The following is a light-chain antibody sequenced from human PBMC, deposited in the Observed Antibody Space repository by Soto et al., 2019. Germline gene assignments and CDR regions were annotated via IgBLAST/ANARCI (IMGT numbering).Light chain of an antibody. V-gene: IGLV2-8*01. CDR2: EVS. CDR3: SSYAGSNTFI. Sequence: QSALTQPPSASGSPGQSVTISCIGTSSDVGGYNYVSWYQQHPGKAPKLMIFEVSKRSSGVPDRFSGSKPGSTASLTVSGLQAEDEADYYCSSYAGSNTFIFGGGTKLTVL. CDR1: SSDVGGYNY. J-gene: IGLJ2*01.